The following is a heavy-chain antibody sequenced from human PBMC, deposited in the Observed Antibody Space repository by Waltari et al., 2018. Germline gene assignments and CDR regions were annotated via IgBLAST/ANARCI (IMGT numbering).Heavy chain of an antibody. V-gene: IGHV4-4*07. J-gene: IGHJ3*02. CDR1: GGSISSYY. CDR2: IYTSGST. Sequence: QVQLQESGPGLVKPSETLSLTCTVSGGSISSYYWSWIRQPAGKGLEWVGRIYTSGSTSYDPSIKMRVTMSVDTSKNQCSLKLSCVTAADTAVYYCAREVVTAVVGAFDIWGQGTMVTVSS. CDR3: AREVVTAVVGAFDI. D-gene: IGHD2-15*01.